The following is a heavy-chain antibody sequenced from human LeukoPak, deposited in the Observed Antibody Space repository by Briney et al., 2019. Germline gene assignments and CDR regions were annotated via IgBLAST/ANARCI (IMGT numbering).Heavy chain of an antibody. CDR3: AKDRGYYDSSGYYFDY. J-gene: IGHJ4*02. CDR2: ISGSGGST. CDR1: GFTFSSYA. D-gene: IGHD3-22*01. V-gene: IGHV3-23*01. Sequence: PGGSLRLSCAASGFTFSSYAMSWVRQAPGKGLEWVSAISGSGGSTYHADSVKGRFTISRDNSKNTLYLQMNSLRAEDTAVYYCAKDRGYYDSSGYYFDYWGQGTLVTVSS.